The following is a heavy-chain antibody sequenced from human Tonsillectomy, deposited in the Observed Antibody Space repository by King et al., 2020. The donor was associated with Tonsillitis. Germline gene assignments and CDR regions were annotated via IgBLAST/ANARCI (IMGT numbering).Heavy chain of an antibody. Sequence: VQLVESGGGLVQPGGSLRLSCEASGFTFSIYGMHWVRQAPGKGLEWGAIIWYDGSNKYSADSVKGRFTISRDNAKDTLYLQMDSLRAEAPAVYYCARGPGSGTHLSAFDIWGQGTVVTVSS. CDR1: GFTFSIYG. V-gene: IGHV3-33*08. D-gene: IGHD3-10*01. J-gene: IGHJ3*02. CDR3: ARGPGSGTHLSAFDI. CDR2: IWYDGSNK.